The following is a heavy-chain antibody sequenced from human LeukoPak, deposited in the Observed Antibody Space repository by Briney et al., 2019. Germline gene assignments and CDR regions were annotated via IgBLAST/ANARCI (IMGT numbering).Heavy chain of an antibody. V-gene: IGHV3-33*01. CDR2: IWYDGSNK. CDR1: GFTFSSYG. Sequence: PGGSLRLSCAASGFTFSSYGMHWFRQAPGKGLEWVAVIWYDGSNKYYADSVKGRFTISRDNSKNTLYLQMNSLRVEDTAVYYCARNRGDYGDYGLDYWGQGTLVTVSS. J-gene: IGHJ4*02. CDR3: ARNRGDYGDYGLDY. D-gene: IGHD4-17*01.